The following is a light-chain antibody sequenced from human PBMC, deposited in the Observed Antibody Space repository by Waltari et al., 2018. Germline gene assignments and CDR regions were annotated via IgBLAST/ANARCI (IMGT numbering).Light chain of an antibody. CDR1: QSVTRT. CDR2: DAS. CDR3: QKYGTLPAT. V-gene: IGKV3-20*01. J-gene: IGKJ1*01. Sequence: EIVLTQSPGTLSLSPGERATLFCRASQSVTRTLAWYQQKPGQAPRLLIYDASSRATGIPDRFSGSGYGTDFGLTISRLEPEDFAVYYCQKYGTLPATFGQGTKVEIK.